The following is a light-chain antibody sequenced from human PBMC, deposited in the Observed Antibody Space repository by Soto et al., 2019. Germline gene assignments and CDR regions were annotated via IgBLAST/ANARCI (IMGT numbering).Light chain of an antibody. Sequence: EIVLTQSPGTLSLSPGERATLSCRASQSVDSTYLTWYQQTPGPAPRLLIYGASGRATGLPDSFSGSGSATDFTLTISRLAPEDFAVYFCQYYDSFRTFGQGTKVDIK. V-gene: IGKV3-20*01. CDR3: QYYDSFRT. CDR2: GAS. CDR1: QSVDSTY. J-gene: IGKJ1*01.